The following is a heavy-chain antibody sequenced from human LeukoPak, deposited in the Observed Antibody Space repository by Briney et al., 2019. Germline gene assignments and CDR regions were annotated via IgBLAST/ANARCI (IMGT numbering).Heavy chain of an antibody. J-gene: IGHJ4*02. CDR1: GGPISSSTYY. Sequence: PSETLSLTCTVSGGPISSSTYYWGWIRQPPGKGLEWIGSIYYSGSTYYNPSLKSRVTISVDTSKNQFSLKLSSVTAADTAVYYCARHLYGDYANFDYWGQGTLVTVSS. CDR3: ARHLYGDYANFDY. V-gene: IGHV4-39*01. CDR2: IYYSGST. D-gene: IGHD4-17*01.